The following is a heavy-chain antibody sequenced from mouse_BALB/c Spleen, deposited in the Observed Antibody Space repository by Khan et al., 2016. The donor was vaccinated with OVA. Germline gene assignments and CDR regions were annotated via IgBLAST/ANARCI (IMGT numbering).Heavy chain of an antibody. CDR3: TRPSYCVDPWFTY. J-gene: IGHJ3*01. CDR1: GFAFNSYD. Sequence: EVELVESGGGLVKPGGSLKLSCEVSGFAFNSYDMSWVRQTPEKRLEWVANISSTGTYTYYPDSVKGRFTISRDTARNTLYLQMSSMRVEYTALDYCTRPSYCVDPWFTYWGQGTLVTVSA. V-gene: IGHV5-9*02. CDR2: ISSTGTYT.